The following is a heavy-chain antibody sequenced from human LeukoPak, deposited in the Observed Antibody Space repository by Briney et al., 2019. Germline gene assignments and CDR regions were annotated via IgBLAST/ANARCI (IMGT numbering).Heavy chain of an antibody. J-gene: IGHJ4*02. V-gene: IGHV4-61*02. D-gene: IGHD2-2*01. Sequence: SETLSLTCTVSGGSISSASYYWSWIRQPAGKRLEWIGRIYTSGSTIYNPSLKSRVTISVDRSKNQFSLKLSFLTAADTAVYYCARSYCSTTSCYDADYWGQGTLVTVSS. CDR1: GGSISSASYY. CDR2: IYTSGST. CDR3: ARSYCSTTSCYDADY.